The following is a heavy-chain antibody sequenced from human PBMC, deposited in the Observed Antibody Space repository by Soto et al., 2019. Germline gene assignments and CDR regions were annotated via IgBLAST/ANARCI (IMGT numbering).Heavy chain of an antibody. V-gene: IGHV3-13*01. D-gene: IGHD3-10*01. CDR3: ARANYYGSGSVWYYYYYMDV. J-gene: IGHJ6*03. CDR1: GFTFSSYD. CDR2: IGTAGDT. Sequence: GGSLRLSCAASGFTFSSYDMHWVRQATGKGLEWVSAIGTAGDTYYPGSVKGRFTISRENAKNSLYLQMNSLRAGDTAVYYCARANYYGSGSVWYYYYYMDVWGKGTTVTVSS.